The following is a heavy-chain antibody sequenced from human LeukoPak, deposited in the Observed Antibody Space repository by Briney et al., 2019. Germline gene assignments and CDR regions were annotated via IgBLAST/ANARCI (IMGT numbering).Heavy chain of an antibody. J-gene: IGHJ4*02. CDR2: IYSGGRT. V-gene: IGHV3-53*01. CDR1: GFTVSRNY. D-gene: IGHD5-18*01. Sequence: PGGSLRLSCAASGFTVSRNYMSWVRQAPGKGLEWVSVIYSGGRTYYADSVKGRFTISRDNSKNTLYLQMDSLRAEDTATYYCATYRQIQVPFEFWGQGTLVTVSS. CDR3: ATYRQIQVPFEF.